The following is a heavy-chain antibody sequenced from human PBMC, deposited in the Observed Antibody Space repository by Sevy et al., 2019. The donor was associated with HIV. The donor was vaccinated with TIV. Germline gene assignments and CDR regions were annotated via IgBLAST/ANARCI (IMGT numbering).Heavy chain of an antibody. V-gene: IGHV4-59*08. CDR1: SGSITSLY. Sequence: SETLSLTCTVSSGSITSLYWNWIRQPPGKGLEWIANICYNGHINYNPSLKSRVTLSLDTSKNQFSLRLSSVTAADTAMYYCAGENAWGRGYSRGQGTLVTVSS. CDR2: ICYNGHI. D-gene: IGHD1-26*01. J-gene: IGHJ5*01. CDR3: AGENAWGRGYS.